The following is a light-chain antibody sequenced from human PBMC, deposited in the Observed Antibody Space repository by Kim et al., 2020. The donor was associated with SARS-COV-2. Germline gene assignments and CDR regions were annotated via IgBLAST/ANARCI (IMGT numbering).Light chain of an antibody. Sequence: LSTSVEDRVTFPCRASQSVSHWLAWYQQKPGKAPKVLIYETSKLKSGVPSRFSGSGFGTEFTLTISSLQPDDFATYYCQQYNTWYTFGQGTKLEI. CDR3: QQYNTWYT. CDR1: QSVSHW. CDR2: ETS. J-gene: IGKJ2*01. V-gene: IGKV1-5*03.